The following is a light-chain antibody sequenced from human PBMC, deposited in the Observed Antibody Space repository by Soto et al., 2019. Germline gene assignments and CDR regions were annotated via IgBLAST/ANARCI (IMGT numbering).Light chain of an antibody. CDR2: AAS. CDR3: LQDYNYSWT. V-gene: IGKV1-6*01. Sequence: AIQMTQSPSSLSASVGDRVTITCRASQVTRNDLAWYQQKPGTPPKLLIYAASSLQSGVPSRFSGSGSGTDFTLTISSLQPEDFATYYCLQDYNYSWTFGQGTKVEIK. J-gene: IGKJ1*01. CDR1: QVTRND.